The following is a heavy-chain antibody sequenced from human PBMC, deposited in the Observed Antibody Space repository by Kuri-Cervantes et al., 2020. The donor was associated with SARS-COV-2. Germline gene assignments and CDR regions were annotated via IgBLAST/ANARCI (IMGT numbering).Heavy chain of an antibody. J-gene: IGHJ6*03. CDR1: GYSFSSYD. Sequence: SVKVSCKASGYSFSSYDINWVRQAPGQGLEWMGGIIPIFGTANYAQKFQGRVTITTDESTSTAYMELSSLRSEDTAVYYCASGVLKPTQSYYMDVWGKGTTVTVSS. CDR3: ASGVLKPTQSYYMDV. D-gene: IGHD1-1*01. CDR2: IIPIFGTA. V-gene: IGHV1-69*05.